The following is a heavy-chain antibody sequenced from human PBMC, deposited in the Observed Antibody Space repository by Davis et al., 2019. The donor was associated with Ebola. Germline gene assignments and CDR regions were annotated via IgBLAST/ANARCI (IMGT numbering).Heavy chain of an antibody. CDR2: INTDTGNP. V-gene: IGHV7-4-1*02. Sequence: AASVKVSCKASGYTFTSYSMSWVRQAPGQGLEWMGWINTDTGNPTYAQAFMGRFVFSLDTSVTTAYLQISSLKADDTAVYYCATDEPRSDWGQGTLVTVSS. CDR3: ATDEPRSD. J-gene: IGHJ1*01. CDR1: GYTFTSYS. D-gene: IGHD1-14*01.